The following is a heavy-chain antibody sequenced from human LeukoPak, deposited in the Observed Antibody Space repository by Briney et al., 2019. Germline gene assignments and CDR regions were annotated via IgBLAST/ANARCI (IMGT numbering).Heavy chain of an antibody. Sequence: GGSLRLSCAASGFTFSSYWMSWVRQAPGKGLEWVANIKKDGSEKYYVDSVKGRFTISRDNAKTSLYLQMNSLRAEDTAVYYCARDLSGVTGYTYGRGIDYWGQGTLATVSS. CDR3: ARDLSGVTGYTYGRGIDY. D-gene: IGHD5-18*01. CDR2: IKKDGSEK. CDR1: GFTFSSYW. V-gene: IGHV3-7*01. J-gene: IGHJ4*02.